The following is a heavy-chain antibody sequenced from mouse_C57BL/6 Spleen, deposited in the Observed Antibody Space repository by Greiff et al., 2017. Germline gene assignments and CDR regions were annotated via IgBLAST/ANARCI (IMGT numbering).Heavy chain of an antibody. Sequence: VKLQQSGAELVRPGASVTLSCKASGYTFTDYEMHWVKQTPVHGLAWIGAIDPETGGTASNQQFTGKAILTADNSSSTAYMELRILTSEYSAVYYCTPITTVVPHWYFDVWGTGTTVTVSS. J-gene: IGHJ1*03. CDR3: TPITTVVPHWYFDV. CDR1: GYTFTDYE. CDR2: IDPETGGT. V-gene: IGHV1-15*01. D-gene: IGHD1-1*01.